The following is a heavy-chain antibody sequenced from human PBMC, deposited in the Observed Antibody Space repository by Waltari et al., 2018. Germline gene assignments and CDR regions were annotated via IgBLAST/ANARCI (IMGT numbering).Heavy chain of an antibody. D-gene: IGHD3-22*01. CDR2: INPNSGGT. CDR3: ARAYYYESSGYLPDDY. J-gene: IGHJ4*02. CDR1: GYTFTGYY. V-gene: IGHV1-2*06. Sequence: QVQLVQSGAEVKKPGASVKVSCKASGYTFTGYYMHWVRQAPGQGLEWMGRINPNSGGTNYAQKFQGRVTMTRDTSISTAYMELSRLRSDDTAVYYCARAYYYESSGYLPDDYWGQGTLVTVSS.